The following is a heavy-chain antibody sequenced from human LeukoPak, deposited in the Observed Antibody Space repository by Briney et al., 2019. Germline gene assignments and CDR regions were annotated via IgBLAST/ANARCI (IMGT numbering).Heavy chain of an antibody. CDR2: IIPIFGTA. D-gene: IGHD6-19*01. Sequence: GASVKVSCKASGGTFSSYAISWVRQAPGQGLEWMGGIIPIFGTANYAQKFQGRVTITADESTSTAYMELSSLRSEDTAVYYCARVRGGIEVAGIRHYYYYMDVWGEGTTVTVSS. CDR3: ARVRGGIEVAGIRHYYYYMDV. CDR1: GGTFSSYA. V-gene: IGHV1-69*13. J-gene: IGHJ6*03.